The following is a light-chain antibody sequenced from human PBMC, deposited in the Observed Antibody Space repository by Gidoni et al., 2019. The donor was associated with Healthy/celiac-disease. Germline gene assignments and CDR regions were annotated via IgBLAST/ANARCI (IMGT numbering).Light chain of an antibody. Sequence: EIVLTQSPGTLSLSPGESATLSCRASQSVSRSYFAWYQQKPGQAPRLLIYGASSRATGIPDRFSGSGSGTDFTLTISRLEPEDFAVYYCQQYGSSPLTFGGGTKVEIK. V-gene: IGKV3-20*01. J-gene: IGKJ4*01. CDR3: QQYGSSPLT. CDR1: QSVSRSY. CDR2: GAS.